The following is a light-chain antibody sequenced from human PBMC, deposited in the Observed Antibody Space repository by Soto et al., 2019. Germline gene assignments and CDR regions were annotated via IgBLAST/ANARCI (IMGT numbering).Light chain of an antibody. CDR1: QRVASRY. CDR3: QLYSRSPRQIT. Sequence: EIVMTQSPATLSVSPGERATLSCRASQRVASRYLAWYQQTPGLAPRLLIFDISNRATGIPDRFSGSGSGTDCTLTISRLEPEDFAVYYCQLYSRSPRQITFGQGTRLEIK. V-gene: IGKV3D-20*01. CDR2: DIS. J-gene: IGKJ5*01.